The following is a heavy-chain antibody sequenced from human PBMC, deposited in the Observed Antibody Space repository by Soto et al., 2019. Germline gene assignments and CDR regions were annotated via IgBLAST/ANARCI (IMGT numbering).Heavy chain of an antibody. CDR2: IWYDGSNK. Sequence: QVQLVESGGGVVQPGRSLRLSCAASGFTFRNYGMHWVRQAPGKGLEWLAVIWYDGSNKYYADSVKGRFTISRDNSKNTLNLEINSLRDEDTAVYYCARDVRSRRYDLWGQGTLVIVSS. J-gene: IGHJ5*02. CDR3: ARDVRSRRYDL. CDR1: GFTFRNYG. D-gene: IGHD3-10*02. V-gene: IGHV3-33*01.